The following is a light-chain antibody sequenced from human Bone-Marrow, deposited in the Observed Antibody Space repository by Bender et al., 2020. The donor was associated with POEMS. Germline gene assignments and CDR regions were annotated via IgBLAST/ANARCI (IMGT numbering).Light chain of an antibody. J-gene: IGLJ3*02. CDR2: YDH. V-gene: IGLV1-36*01. Sequence: QSVVTQPPSLSEAPRQRVTISCSGSSSNIGNHGVNWYQPLPGEAPKLLIYYDHLLTPSVPGRFSASKSGTSAPLAISELPSEDEAHYYCSAGDDSLSGWVFGGGTKLTVL. CDR1: SSNIGNHG. CDR3: SAGDDSLSGWV.